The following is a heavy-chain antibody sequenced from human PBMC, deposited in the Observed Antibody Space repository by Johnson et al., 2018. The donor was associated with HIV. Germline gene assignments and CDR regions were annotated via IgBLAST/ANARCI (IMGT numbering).Heavy chain of an antibody. J-gene: IGHJ3*02. Sequence: QVQLVESGGGVVQPGGSLRLSCAASGFTFSSYGMHWVRQAPGKGLEWVAFIRYDGSHKDYVDSVKGRFTISRDNSKNTLYLQMNSLRAEDTAVYYCAATYYYDSSGSRYPFDIWGQGTMVTVSS. CDR3: AATYYYDSSGSRYPFDI. CDR1: GFTFSSYG. D-gene: IGHD3-22*01. V-gene: IGHV3-30*02. CDR2: IRYDGSHK.